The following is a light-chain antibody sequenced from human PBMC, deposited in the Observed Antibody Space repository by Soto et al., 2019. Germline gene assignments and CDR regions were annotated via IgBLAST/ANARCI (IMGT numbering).Light chain of an antibody. V-gene: IGKV3-20*01. CDR3: QQYGSSPTWT. J-gene: IGKJ1*01. CDR1: QSVSNSY. CDR2: GAF. Sequence: EIVLTQSPGTLSLSPGERATLYCKASQSVSNSYLAWYQQKPGQAPRLLIYGAFSRATDAPDRFSGSESGTDFTLTISRLEPEDSAVYYCQQYGSSPTWTFGQGTKVEIK.